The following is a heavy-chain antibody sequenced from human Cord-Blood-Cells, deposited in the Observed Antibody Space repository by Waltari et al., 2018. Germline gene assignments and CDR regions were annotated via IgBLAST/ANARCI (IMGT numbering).Heavy chain of an antibody. Sequence: QLQLQESGPGLVKPSETLSLTCTVSGGSISSSSYYWGWIRQPPGMGLEWIGSIYYSGSTYYNPSLKSRVTISVDTSKNQFSLKLSSVTAADTAVYYCARRLATIFGVVIGFDYWGQGTLVTVSS. V-gene: IGHV4-39*01. CDR3: ARRLATIFGVVIGFDY. CDR1: GGSISSSSYY. D-gene: IGHD3-3*01. CDR2: IYYSGST. J-gene: IGHJ4*02.